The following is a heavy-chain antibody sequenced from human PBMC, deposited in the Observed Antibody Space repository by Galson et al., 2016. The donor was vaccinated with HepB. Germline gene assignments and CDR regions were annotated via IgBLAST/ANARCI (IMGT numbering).Heavy chain of an antibody. CDR3: ARFPYPFSHGGVVDY. V-gene: IGHV3-33*01. CDR1: GFAFGPYG. D-gene: IGHD3-16*01. CDR2: IYHGGHDK. Sequence: SLRLPCAASGFAFGPYGLHWVRPTPGKGLEWVAGIYHGGHDKFYGNSVKGRFTISRYNSESKVFLQMSSLRPEDTAVYYCARFPYPFSHGGVVDYWGQGTLVTVAS. J-gene: IGHJ4*02.